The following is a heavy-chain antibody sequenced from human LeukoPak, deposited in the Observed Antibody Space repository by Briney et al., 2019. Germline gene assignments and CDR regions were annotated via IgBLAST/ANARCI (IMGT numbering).Heavy chain of an antibody. CDR2: INPNSGGT. CDR3: ARMAATRVFDY. V-gene: IGHV1-2*02. CDR1: GYTFTDYH. D-gene: IGHD5-24*01. Sequence: ASVKVSCKASGYTFTDYHMHWVRQAPGQGLEWMGWINPNSGGTNYAQKLQGRVTMTTDTSTSTAYMELRSLRSDDTAVYYCARMAATRVFDYWGQGTLVTVSS. J-gene: IGHJ4*02.